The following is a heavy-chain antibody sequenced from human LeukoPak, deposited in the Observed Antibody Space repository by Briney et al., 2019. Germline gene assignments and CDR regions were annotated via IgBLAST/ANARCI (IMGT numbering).Heavy chain of an antibody. J-gene: IGHJ4*02. CDR2: ISYDGSNK. Sequence: GGSLRLSCAASGFTFSSYAMHWVRQAPGKGLEWVAVISYDGSNKYCADSVKGRFTISRDNSKNTLYLQMNSLRAEDTAVYYCATLQTTVTTSGGDYWGQGTLVTVSS. CDR3: ATLQTTVTTSGGDY. CDR1: GFTFSSYA. D-gene: IGHD4-17*01. V-gene: IGHV3-30-3*01.